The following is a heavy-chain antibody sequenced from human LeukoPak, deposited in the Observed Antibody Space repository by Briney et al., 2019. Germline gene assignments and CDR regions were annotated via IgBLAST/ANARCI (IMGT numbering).Heavy chain of an antibody. CDR2: IYYSGST. Sequence: SETLSLTCTVSGGSINDKYWTWIRQSPGKGLEWIGYIYYSGSTNYNPSLKSRVTISVDTSKNQFSLRLRSVTAADTAVYYCARDSSGGSFDFDNWGQGSLVTVSS. CDR1: GGSINDKY. V-gene: IGHV4-59*01. CDR3: ARDSSGGSFDFDN. J-gene: IGHJ4*02. D-gene: IGHD2-15*01.